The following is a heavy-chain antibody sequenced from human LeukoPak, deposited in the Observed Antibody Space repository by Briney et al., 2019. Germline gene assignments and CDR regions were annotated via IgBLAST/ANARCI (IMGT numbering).Heavy chain of an antibody. Sequence: ASVKVSCKASGHTFTSYYMHWMRQAPGQGLEWMGIINPSGGSTSYAQKFQGRVTMTRDASTSTVYMELSSLRSEDTAVYYCARANGAGVRYYMDVWGKGTTVTVSS. CDR2: INPSGGST. CDR3: ARANGAGVRYYMDV. V-gene: IGHV1-46*01. D-gene: IGHD3-10*01. CDR1: GHTFTSYY. J-gene: IGHJ6*03.